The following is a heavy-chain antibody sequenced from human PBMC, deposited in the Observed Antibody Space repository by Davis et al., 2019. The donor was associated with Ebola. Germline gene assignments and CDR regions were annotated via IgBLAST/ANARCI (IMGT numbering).Heavy chain of an antibody. V-gene: IGHV3-NL1*01. Sequence: PGGSLRLSCAASGFTFGAYGMHWVRQAPGKGPECVSVMYTDGSTKYAESVKGRFTISRDNSKNTLYLQMNSLRPEDTAVYYCARDALGSSSSEVAFDIWGQGTMVTVSS. D-gene: IGHD6-6*01. CDR2: MYTDGST. CDR1: GFTFGAYG. CDR3: ARDALGSSSSEVAFDI. J-gene: IGHJ3*02.